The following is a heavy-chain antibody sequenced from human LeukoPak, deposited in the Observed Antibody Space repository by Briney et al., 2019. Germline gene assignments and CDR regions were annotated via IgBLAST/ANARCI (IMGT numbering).Heavy chain of an antibody. Sequence: SVKVSCKASGYTFTGYYMHWVRQAPGQGLEWMGGIIPIFGTANYAQKFQGRVTITTDESTSTAYMELSSLRSEDTAVYYCARGTGLKYYFDYWGQGTLVTVSS. J-gene: IGHJ4*02. V-gene: IGHV1-69*05. CDR3: ARGTGLKYYFDY. CDR1: GYTFTGYY. CDR2: IIPIFGTA. D-gene: IGHD7-27*01.